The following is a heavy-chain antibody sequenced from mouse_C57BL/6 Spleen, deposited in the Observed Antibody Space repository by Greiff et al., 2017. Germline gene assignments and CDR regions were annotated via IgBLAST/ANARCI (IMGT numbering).Heavy chain of an antibody. V-gene: IGHV1-19*01. CDR3: ASDYSNYFFMDY. D-gene: IGHD2-5*01. CDR2: INPYNGGT. Sequence: EVQLQQSGPVLVKPGASVKMSCKASGYTFTDYYMNWVKQSHGKSLEWIGVINPYNGGTSYNQKFKGKATLTVDKSSSTAYMELNSLTSEASAVYYCASDYSNYFFMDYWGQGTSVTVSS. CDR1: GYTFTDYY. J-gene: IGHJ4*01.